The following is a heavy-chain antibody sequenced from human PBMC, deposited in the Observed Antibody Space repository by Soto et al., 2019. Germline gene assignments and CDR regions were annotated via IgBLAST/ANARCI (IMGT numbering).Heavy chain of an antibody. V-gene: IGHV4-61*01. CDR2: IYYSGST. Sequence: QVQLQESGPGLVKPSETLSLTCTVSGGSVSSGSYYWSWIRQPPGKGLEWIGYIYYSGSTNYNPSLTSRVTISVDTSKNHFTLKRSSVTAADTAVYYCARGIEGWYQGRYYYGMDVWGQGTTVTVSS. CDR1: GGSVSSGSYY. D-gene: IGHD6-19*01. CDR3: ARGIEGWYQGRYYYGMDV. J-gene: IGHJ6*02.